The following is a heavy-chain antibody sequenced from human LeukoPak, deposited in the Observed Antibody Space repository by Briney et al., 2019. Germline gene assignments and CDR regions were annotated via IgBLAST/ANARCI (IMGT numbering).Heavy chain of an antibody. CDR1: GFSVNDKY. J-gene: IGHJ5*02. D-gene: IGHD6-13*01. Sequence: PGGSLRLSCAASGFSVNDKYMSWVRQAPGKGLEWVSVIYSDGRTYYADSVKGRFTISRDYSKKLYLQMNSLRAEDTAVYYCAREWVDSSSWPIDLWGQGTLVTVSS. CDR2: IYSDGRT. V-gene: IGHV3-53*05. CDR3: AREWVDSSSWPIDL.